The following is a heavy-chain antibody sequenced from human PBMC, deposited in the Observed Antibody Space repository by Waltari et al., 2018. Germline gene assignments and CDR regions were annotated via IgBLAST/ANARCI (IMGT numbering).Heavy chain of an antibody. CDR2: IYYSGST. Sequence: QLQLQESGPGLVKLSETLSLTCTVSGGSISSSSYYWGWIRQPPGKGLEWIGSIYYSGSTYYNPSLKSRVTISVDTSKNQFSLKLSSVTAADTAVYYCARDLYGDYLDFDYWGQGTLVTVSS. D-gene: IGHD4-17*01. V-gene: IGHV4-39*07. CDR3: ARDLYGDYLDFDY. J-gene: IGHJ4*02. CDR1: GGSISSSSYY.